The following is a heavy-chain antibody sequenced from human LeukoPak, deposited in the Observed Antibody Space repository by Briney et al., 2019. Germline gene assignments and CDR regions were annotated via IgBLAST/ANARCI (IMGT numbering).Heavy chain of an antibody. J-gene: IGHJ3*02. CDR3: AKDSGIAVAGTLRAFDI. Sequence: GRSLRLSCAASGFTFSSYGMHWVRQAPGKGLEWVEVISYDGSNKYFADSVKGRFTISRDNSKNTLYLQMNSLRAEDTAVYYCAKDSGIAVAGTLRAFDIWGQGTMVTVSS. D-gene: IGHD6-19*01. CDR2: ISYDGSNK. CDR1: GFTFSSYG. V-gene: IGHV3-30*18.